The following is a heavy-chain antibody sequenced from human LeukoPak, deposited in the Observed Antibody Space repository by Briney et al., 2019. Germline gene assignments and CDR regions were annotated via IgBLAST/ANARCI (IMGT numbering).Heavy chain of an antibody. CDR1: EYTFTAYY. Sequence: ASVKVSCKASEYTFTAYYVHWVRQAPGQGLEWMGWINPNSGDTNFAQNFQGRVTMTRDTSISTVYMELSRLRSDDTAVYYCARVRQWLGENDWFDPWGQGTLVTVSS. V-gene: IGHV1-2*02. D-gene: IGHD6-19*01. J-gene: IGHJ5*02. CDR3: ARVRQWLGENDWFDP. CDR2: INPNSGDT.